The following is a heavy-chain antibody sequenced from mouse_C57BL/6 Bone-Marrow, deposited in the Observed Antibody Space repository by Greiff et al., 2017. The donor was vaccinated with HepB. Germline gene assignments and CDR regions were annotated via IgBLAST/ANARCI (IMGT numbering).Heavy chain of an antibody. J-gene: IGHJ2*01. CDR2: IDPSDSYT. V-gene: IGHV1-59*01. CDR3: ARRDDYGGFDY. D-gene: IGHD2-4*01. CDR1: GYTFTSYW. Sequence: VQLQQPGAELVRPGTSVKLSCKASGYTFTSYWMHWVKQRPGQGLEWIGVIDPSDSYTNYNQKFKGKATLTVDTSSSTAYMQLSSLTSEDSAVYYCARRDDYGGFDYWGQGTTLTVSS.